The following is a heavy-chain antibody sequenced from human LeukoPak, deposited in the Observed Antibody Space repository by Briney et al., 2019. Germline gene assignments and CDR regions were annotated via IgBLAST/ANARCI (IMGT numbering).Heavy chain of an antibody. CDR2: SSSSSSYI. J-gene: IGHJ4*02. D-gene: IGHD6-13*01. Sequence: PGGSLRLSCAASGFTFSSYSMNWVRQAPGKGLEWVSSSSSSSSYIYYADSVKGRFTTSRDNAKNSLYLQMNSLRAEDTAVYYCARVGGQQLVLSSYYFDYWGQGTLVTVSS. V-gene: IGHV3-21*01. CDR3: ARVGGQQLVLSSYYFDY. CDR1: GFTFSSYS.